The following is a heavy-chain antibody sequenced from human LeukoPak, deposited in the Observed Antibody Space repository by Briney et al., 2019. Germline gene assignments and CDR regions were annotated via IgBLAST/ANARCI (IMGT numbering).Heavy chain of an antibody. D-gene: IGHD3-16*01. CDR2: IIPIFGTA. CDR3: ASGGYYFDY. CDR1: GYTFTSYA. Sequence: ASVKVSCKASGYTFTSYAMHWVRQAPGQGLEWMGGIIPIFGTANYAQKFQGRVTITADESTSTAYMELSSLRSEDTAVYYCASGGYYFDYWGQGTLVTVSS. V-gene: IGHV1-69*13. J-gene: IGHJ4*02.